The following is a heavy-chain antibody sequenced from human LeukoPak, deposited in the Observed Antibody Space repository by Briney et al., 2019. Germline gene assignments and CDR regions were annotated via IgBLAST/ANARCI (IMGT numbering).Heavy chain of an antibody. J-gene: IGHJ3*02. V-gene: IGHV1-69*04. CDR1: GGTFSSYA. Sequence: GASVKVSCKASGGTFSSYAISWLRQAPGQGLEWMGRIIPILGIANYAQKFQGRVTITADKSTSTAYMELSSLRSEDTAVYYCARDLGEDSSAHSDAFDIWGQGTMVTVSS. CDR2: IIPILGIA. CDR3: ARDLGEDSSAHSDAFDI. D-gene: IGHD3-22*01.